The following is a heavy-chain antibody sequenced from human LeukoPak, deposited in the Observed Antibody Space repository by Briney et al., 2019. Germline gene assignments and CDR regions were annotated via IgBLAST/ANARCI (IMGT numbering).Heavy chain of an antibody. D-gene: IGHD6-19*01. V-gene: IGHV1-2*02. Sequence: ASVKVSCKASGYTFTGYYMHWVRQAPGQGLEWMGWINPNSGGTNYAQKFQGRVTMTRDTSISTAYMELSRLRSDDTAVYYCARGFGKQWLVLYYMDVWGKGTTVTISS. J-gene: IGHJ6*03. CDR3: ARGFGKQWLVLYYMDV. CDR2: INPNSGGT. CDR1: GYTFTGYY.